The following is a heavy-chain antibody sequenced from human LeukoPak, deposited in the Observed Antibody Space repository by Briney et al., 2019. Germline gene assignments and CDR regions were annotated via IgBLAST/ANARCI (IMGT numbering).Heavy chain of an antibody. Sequence: KPSETLSLTCAVYGGSFSGYYWSWIRQPPGKGLEWIGEINHSGSTNYNPSLKSRVTISVDTSKNQFSLKLSSVTAADTAVYYCARPLTPASYYYGMDVWGQGTTVTVSS. CDR2: INHSGST. D-gene: IGHD3-9*01. CDR3: ARPLTPASYYYGMDV. J-gene: IGHJ6*02. V-gene: IGHV4-34*01. CDR1: GGSFSGYY.